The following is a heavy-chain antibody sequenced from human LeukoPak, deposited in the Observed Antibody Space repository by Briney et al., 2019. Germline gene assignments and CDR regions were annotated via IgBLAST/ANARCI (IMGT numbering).Heavy chain of an antibody. Sequence: GGSLRLSCAASGNYWMHWVRQAPGQGLVWVSHINSDGSWTSYADSVKGRFTVSRDNAKNTLYLQVNNLRAEDTAVYYCARGPNSNWSGLDFWGQGTLLTVSS. CDR1: GNYW. CDR2: INSDGSWT. J-gene: IGHJ4*02. D-gene: IGHD6-6*01. V-gene: IGHV3-74*01. CDR3: ARGPNSNWSGLDF.